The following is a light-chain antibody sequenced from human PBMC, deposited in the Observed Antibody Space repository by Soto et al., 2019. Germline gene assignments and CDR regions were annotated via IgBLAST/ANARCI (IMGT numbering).Light chain of an antibody. CDR2: EVS. CDR1: SSDVGSYNL. CDR3: CSYASSSTFV. V-gene: IGLV2-23*02. Sequence: QSALTQPASVSGSPGQSITISCTGTSSDVGSYNLVSWYQQHPGKAPNLMIYEVSKRPSGVSNRFAGSKSGNTASLTLSGLQAEDEADYYCCSYASSSTFVFGGGTKLTVL. J-gene: IGLJ2*01.